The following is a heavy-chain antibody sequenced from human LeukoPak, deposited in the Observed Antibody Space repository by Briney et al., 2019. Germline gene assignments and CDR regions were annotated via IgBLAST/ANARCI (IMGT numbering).Heavy chain of an antibody. V-gene: IGHV3-11*04. CDR3: ARALTTLTTVDWYFDL. J-gene: IGHJ2*01. CDR1: GFTFSDYY. D-gene: IGHD4-11*01. Sequence: GGSLRLSCAASGFTFSDYYMSWIRQAPGKGLEWVSYISSSGSTIYYADSVKGRFTISRDNAKNSLYLQMNSLRAEDTAVYYCARALTTLTTVDWYFDLWGRGTLVTVSS. CDR2: ISSSGSTI.